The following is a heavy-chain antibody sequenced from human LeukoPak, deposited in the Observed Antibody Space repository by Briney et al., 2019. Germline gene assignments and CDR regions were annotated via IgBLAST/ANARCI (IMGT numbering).Heavy chain of an antibody. CDR1: EFTFSSYW. J-gene: IGHJ4*02. V-gene: IGHV3-7*04. D-gene: IGHD3-22*01. CDR3: ARGDYYDSSGYPTD. CDR2: IKQDGSEK. Sequence: PGGSLRLSCTASEFTFSSYWMSWVRQAPGKGLEWVANIKQDGSEKDYVDSVKGRFTISRDNAKNSLYLRMNSLRAEDTAVYYCARGDYYDSSGYPTDWGQGTLVTVSS.